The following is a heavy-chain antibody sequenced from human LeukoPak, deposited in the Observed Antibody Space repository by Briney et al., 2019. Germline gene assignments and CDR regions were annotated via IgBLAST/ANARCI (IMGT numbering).Heavy chain of an antibody. V-gene: IGHV1-2*02. CDR3: ARVVVPATPDYNWFDP. CDR2: IDPNSGGT. J-gene: IGHJ5*02. CDR1: GYTFTGYY. Sequence: WASVKVSCKASGYTFTGYYMHWVRQAPGQGLEWMGWIDPNSGGTNYAQKFQGRVTMTRDTSISTAYMELRRLRSDDTAVYYCARVVVPATPDYNWFDPWGQGTLVTVSS. D-gene: IGHD2-15*01.